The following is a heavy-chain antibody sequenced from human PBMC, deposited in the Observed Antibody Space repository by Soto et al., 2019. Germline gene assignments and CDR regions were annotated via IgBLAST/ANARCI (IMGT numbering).Heavy chain of an antibody. CDR2: TYYRSKWYN. V-gene: IGHV6-1*01. CDR1: GDSVSSNSAA. D-gene: IGHD5-12*01. CDR3: ATARVDIVANDAFDI. Sequence: SQTLSLTCAISGDSVSSNSAAWNWIRQSPSRGLEWLGRTYYRSKWYNDYAISVKSRITINPDTSKNQFSLQLNSVAPEDTAVYYCATARVDIVANDAFDIWGQGTMVTVS. J-gene: IGHJ3*02.